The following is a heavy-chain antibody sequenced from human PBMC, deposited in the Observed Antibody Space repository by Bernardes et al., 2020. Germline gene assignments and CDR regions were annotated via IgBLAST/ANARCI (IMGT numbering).Heavy chain of an antibody. J-gene: IGHJ4*02. V-gene: IGHV3-9*01. Sequence: GGSLRLSCVASGFTFDDYAMHWVRQAPGKGLEWVSGISWNSGTTGYADSVKGRFTISRDNAKNSLYLQMNSLRPEDTALYYCAKGIVVVESATPLDYWGQGTLVTVSS. CDR2: ISWNSGTT. D-gene: IGHD2-15*01. CDR1: GFTFDDYA. CDR3: AKGIVVVESATPLDY.